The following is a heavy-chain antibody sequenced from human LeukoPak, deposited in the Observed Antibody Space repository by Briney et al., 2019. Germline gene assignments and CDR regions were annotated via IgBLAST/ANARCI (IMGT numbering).Heavy chain of an antibody. J-gene: IGHJ5*02. CDR3: AKTRRAAVNWFDP. CDR2: IRYDGSNK. V-gene: IGHV3-30*02. Sequence: PGGSLRLSCAASGFTFSSYGMRWVRQAPGKGLEWVAFIRYDGSNKYYADSVKGRFTISRDNSKNTLYLQMNSLRAEDTAVYYCAKTRRAAVNWFDPWGQGTLVTVSS. CDR1: GFTFSSYG. D-gene: IGHD2-15*01.